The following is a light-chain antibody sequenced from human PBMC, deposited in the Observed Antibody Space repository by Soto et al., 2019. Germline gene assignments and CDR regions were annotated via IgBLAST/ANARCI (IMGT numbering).Light chain of an antibody. CDR2: DAS. CDR1: QSITNW. J-gene: IGKJ1*01. CDR3: QQYHTYPWT. Sequence: DIQMTQSPSTLSASVGDRVTITCRASQSITNWLAWYQQKPGKAPNLLIYDASNLESGVSSRFSGSGSGTDFTLTISSLQPDDFATYYCQQYHTYPWTFGQGTKLEV. V-gene: IGKV1-5*01.